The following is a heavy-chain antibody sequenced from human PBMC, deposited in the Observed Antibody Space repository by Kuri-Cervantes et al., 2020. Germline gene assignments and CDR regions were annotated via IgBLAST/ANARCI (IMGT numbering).Heavy chain of an antibody. V-gene: IGHV4-39*01. CDR3: ASRPYYYDSSGVDY. Sequence: GSLRLSCTVSGGSISSSSYYWGWIRQPPGKGLEWIGSIYYSGSTYYNPSLKSRVTISVDTSKNQFSLKLSSVTAADTAVYYCASRPYYYDSSGVDYWGQGTLVTVSS. J-gene: IGHJ4*02. CDR1: GGSISSSSYY. CDR2: IYYSGST. D-gene: IGHD3-22*01.